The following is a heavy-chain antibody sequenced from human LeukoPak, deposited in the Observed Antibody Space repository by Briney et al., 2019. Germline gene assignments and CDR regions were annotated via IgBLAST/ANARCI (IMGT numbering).Heavy chain of an antibody. J-gene: IGHJ4*02. Sequence: ASVKVSCKASGYTFTGYYMHWVRQAPGQGLEWMGWINPNSGGTNYAQKFQGRVTMTRDTSISTAYMELSRLRSDDTAVYYCATARLIAAAVTFDYWGQGTLVTVSS. CDR1: GYTFTGYY. V-gene: IGHV1-2*02. D-gene: IGHD6-13*01. CDR3: ATARLIAAAVTFDY. CDR2: INPNSGGT.